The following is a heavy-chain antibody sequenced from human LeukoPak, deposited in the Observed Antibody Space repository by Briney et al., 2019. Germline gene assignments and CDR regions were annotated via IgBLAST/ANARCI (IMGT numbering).Heavy chain of an antibody. Sequence: SETLSLTCAVSGGSISSGGYSWSWIRQPPGKGLEWIGYIYHSGSTYYNPSLKSRVTISVDRSKNQFSLKLSSVTAADTAVYYCARRGSGWYHFDYWGQGTLVTVSS. CDR3: ARRGSGWYHFDY. J-gene: IGHJ4*02. CDR2: IYHSGST. D-gene: IGHD6-19*01. V-gene: IGHV4-30-2*01. CDR1: GGSISSGGYS.